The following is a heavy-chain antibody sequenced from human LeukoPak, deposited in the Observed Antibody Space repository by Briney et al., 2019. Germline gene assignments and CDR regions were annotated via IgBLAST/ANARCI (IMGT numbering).Heavy chain of an antibody. V-gene: IGHV1-8*03. D-gene: IGHD2-2*01. CDR3: ARGRKCSSTSCQNVPRTARLFDY. Sequence: VKVSCKASGYTFTSYDINWVRQATGQGLEWRGWMKPNSGHTGYAQKFQGRVTITRNTSISTAYMELSSLRSGDTAVYYCARGRKCSSTSCQNVPRTARLFDYWGQGTLVTVSS. CDR2: MKPNSGHT. J-gene: IGHJ4*02. CDR1: GYTFTSYD.